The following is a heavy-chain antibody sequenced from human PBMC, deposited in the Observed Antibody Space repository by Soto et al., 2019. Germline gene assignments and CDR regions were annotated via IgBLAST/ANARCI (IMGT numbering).Heavy chain of an antibody. V-gene: IGHV4-30-4*01. CDR2: IYYSGST. CDR3: AGVGLTSDCSGGSCYLYDAFDI. J-gene: IGHJ3*02. Sequence: SETLSLTCTVSGGSISSGDYYWSWIRQPPGKGLEWIGYIYYSGSTYYNPSLKSRVTISVDTSKNQFSLKLSSVTAADTAVYYCAGVGLTSDCSGGSCYLYDAFDIWGQGTMVTVSS. CDR1: GGSISSGDYY. D-gene: IGHD2-15*01.